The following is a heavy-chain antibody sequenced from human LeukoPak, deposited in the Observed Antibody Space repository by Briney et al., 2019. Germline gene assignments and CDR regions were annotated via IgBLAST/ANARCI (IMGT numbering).Heavy chain of an antibody. V-gene: IGHV1-18*01. CDR1: GYTFTSYG. J-gene: IGHJ3*02. D-gene: IGHD1-26*01. Sequence: ASVKVSCKASGYTFTSYGISWVRQAPGQGLEWMGWISAYNGNTNYAQKLQGRVTMTTDTSTSTAYMELRSLRSDDTAVYYCAKVQKRELRLVPDAFDIWGQGTMVTVSS. CDR2: ISAYNGNT. CDR3: AKVQKRELRLVPDAFDI.